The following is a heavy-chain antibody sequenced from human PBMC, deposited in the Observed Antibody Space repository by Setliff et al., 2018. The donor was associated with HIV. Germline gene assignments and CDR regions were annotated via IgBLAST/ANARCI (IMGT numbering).Heavy chain of an antibody. CDR2: IISMFGTG. V-gene: IGHV1-69*13. CDR3: VRSLRYCSGGGCSSDWVYDAFDI. D-gene: IGHD2-15*01. J-gene: IGHJ3*02. CDR1: GCTFSTYT. Sequence: GASVKVSCKASGCTFSTYTVNWVRQAPGRGLEWMGGIISMFGTGNYAQKFQDRVTITADESTSTAYMELTSLRSEETAVYYCVRSLRYCSGGGCSSDWVYDAFDIWGQGTMVTVSS.